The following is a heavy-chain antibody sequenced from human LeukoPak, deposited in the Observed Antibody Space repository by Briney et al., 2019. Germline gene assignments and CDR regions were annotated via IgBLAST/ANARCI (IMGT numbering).Heavy chain of an antibody. CDR2: ISGSGDIT. Sequence: GGSLRLSCAASGFIFSSHVMSWVRQAPGKGLERVSAISGSGDITSHADSVKGRFTISRDNSKNTLHLQMNSLRAEDTAVYYCAKDLGGTNYPFDNWGQGTLVTVSS. CDR1: GFIFSSHV. V-gene: IGHV3-23*01. J-gene: IGHJ4*02. D-gene: IGHD1-26*01. CDR3: AKDLGGTNYPFDN.